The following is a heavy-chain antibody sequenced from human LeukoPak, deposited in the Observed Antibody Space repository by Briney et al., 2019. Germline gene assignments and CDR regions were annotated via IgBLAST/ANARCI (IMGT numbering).Heavy chain of an antibody. CDR2: ISAYNGNT. CDR1: GYTSTSYG. V-gene: IGHV1-18*01. CDR3: ARGDYGDYPYGMDV. Sequence: ASVKVSCKASGYTSTSYGISWVRQAPGQGLEWMGWISAYNGNTNYAQKLQGRVTMTTDTSTSTAYMELRSLRSDDTAVYYCARGDYGDYPYGMDVWGQGTTVTVSS. D-gene: IGHD4-17*01. J-gene: IGHJ6*02.